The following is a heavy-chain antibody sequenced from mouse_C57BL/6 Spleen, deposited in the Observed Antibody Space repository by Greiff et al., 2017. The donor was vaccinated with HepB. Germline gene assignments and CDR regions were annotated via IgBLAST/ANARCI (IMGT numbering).Heavy chain of an antibody. Sequence: QVQLKQPGAELVRPGSSVKLSCKASGYTFTSHWMDWVKQRPGQGLEWIGNIYPSDSETHYNQKFKDKATLTVDKSSSTAYMQLSSLTSEDSAVYYCARCDYDEDWYFDVWGTGTTVTVSS. D-gene: IGHD2-4*01. CDR1: GYTFTSHW. J-gene: IGHJ1*03. CDR3: ARCDYDEDWYFDV. V-gene: IGHV1-61*01. CDR2: IYPSDSET.